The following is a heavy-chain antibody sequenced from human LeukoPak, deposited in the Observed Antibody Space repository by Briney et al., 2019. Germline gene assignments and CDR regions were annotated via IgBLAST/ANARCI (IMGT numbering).Heavy chain of an antibody. Sequence: GGSLRLSCAASGFTFSSSAMSWVRQVPGKGLEWVSGISASGGSTSYADSVRGRFTISRDNSKNTLYVQMNSLRDEDTAVYYCPKDQRWESPHYLDSWGQGTLVTVSS. CDR1: GFTFSSSA. V-gene: IGHV3-23*01. CDR3: PKDQRWESPHYLDS. J-gene: IGHJ4*02. CDR2: ISASGGST. D-gene: IGHD1-26*01.